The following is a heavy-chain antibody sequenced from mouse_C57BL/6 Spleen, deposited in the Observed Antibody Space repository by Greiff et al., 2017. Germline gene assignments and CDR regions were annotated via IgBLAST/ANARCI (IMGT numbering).Heavy chain of an antibody. Sequence: QVQLQQSGAELVRPGASVTLSCKASGYTFTDYEMHWVKQTPVHGLEWIGAIDPETGGTAYNQKFKGKAILTADKSSSTAYMELRSLTSEDSAVYYCTRPAQGWFAYWGQGTLVTVSA. V-gene: IGHV1-15*01. D-gene: IGHD3-2*02. CDR2: IDPETGGT. J-gene: IGHJ3*01. CDR1: GYTFTDYE. CDR3: TRPAQGWFAY.